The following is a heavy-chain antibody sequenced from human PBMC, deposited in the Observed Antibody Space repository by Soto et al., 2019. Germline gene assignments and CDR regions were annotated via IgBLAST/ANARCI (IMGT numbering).Heavy chain of an antibody. CDR1: PGSIYDYY. J-gene: IGHJ1*01. Sequence: ETLSLTCNVFPGSIYDYYWSWIRQTPGMRLEWIGFVYSGGSAMYNPSFKSRVIISLETSKNQFSLKLSSVTAADTAVYYCARGRYCGGDCAVRYFQHWGQGTLVTVSS. V-gene: IGHV4-59*12. CDR3: ARGRYCGGDCAVRYFQH. CDR2: VYSGGSA. D-gene: IGHD2-21*02.